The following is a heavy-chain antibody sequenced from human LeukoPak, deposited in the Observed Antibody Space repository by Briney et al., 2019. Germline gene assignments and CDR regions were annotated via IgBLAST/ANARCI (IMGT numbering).Heavy chain of an antibody. CDR2: MNPNSGNT. V-gene: IGHV1-8*02. CDR1: GYTFTGYY. Sequence: GASVKVSCKASGYTFTGYYMHWVRQAPGQGLEWMGWMNPNSGNTGYAQKFQGRVTMTRNTSISTAYMELSSLRSEDTAVYYCARFVVMTAFDYWGQGTLVTVSS. J-gene: IGHJ4*02. CDR3: ARFVVMTAFDY. D-gene: IGHD3-22*01.